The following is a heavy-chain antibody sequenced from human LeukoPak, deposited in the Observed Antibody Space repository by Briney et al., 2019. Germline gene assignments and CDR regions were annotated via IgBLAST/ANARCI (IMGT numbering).Heavy chain of an antibody. CDR1: DASVNSGNYY. CDR3: TRGGELMNF. J-gene: IGHJ4*02. V-gene: IGHV4-61*02. Sequence: PSETLSLTCTVSDASVNSGNYYWTRIRQPAGTRLEWIGRIYTSGSTNYNPSLKSRVTISIDASKNQFSLRLSSVTAADTAVYYCTRGGELMNFWGQGTLVTVSS. D-gene: IGHD1-26*01. CDR2: IYTSGST.